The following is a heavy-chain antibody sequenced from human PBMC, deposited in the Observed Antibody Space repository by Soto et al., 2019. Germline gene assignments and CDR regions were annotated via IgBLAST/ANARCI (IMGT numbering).Heavy chain of an antibody. D-gene: IGHD1-26*01. CDR1: GFTFSTYA. V-gene: IGHV3-23*01. CDR2: ISGSGSNT. J-gene: IGHJ4*02. Sequence: EVQLLESGGGLVQPGGSLRLSCAASGFTFSTYAMSWVRQAPGQGLEWVSAISGSGSNTYYADSVKGRFTISRDDSKSTLHLQMNSLSAEDTAVYYCARYPSHSHYTLFYHFDYWGQGTLVTVSS. CDR3: ARYPSHSHYTLFYHFDY.